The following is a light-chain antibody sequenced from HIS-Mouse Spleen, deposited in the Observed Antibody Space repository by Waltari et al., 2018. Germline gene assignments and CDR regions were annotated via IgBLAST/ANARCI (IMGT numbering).Light chain of an antibody. V-gene: IGLV2-11*01. J-gene: IGLJ3*02. CDR3: CSYAGSYTWV. Sequence: QSALTQPRSVSGSPGQSVTISCTGTSSDGGGYNYVPWYQQHPGKAPKLMIYDVSKRPSGVPDRFSGSKSGNTASLTISGLQAEDEADYYCCSYAGSYTWVFGGGTKLTVL. CDR1: SSDGGGYNY. CDR2: DVS.